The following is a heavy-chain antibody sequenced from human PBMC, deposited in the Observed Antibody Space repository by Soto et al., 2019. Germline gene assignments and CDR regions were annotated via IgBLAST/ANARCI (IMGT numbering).Heavy chain of an antibody. J-gene: IGHJ4*02. CDR1: GYSFTSYW. Sequence: PGESLKISCXGSGYSFTSYWISWVRQMPGKGLEWMGRIDPSDSYTNYSPSFQGHVTISADKSISTAYLQWSSLKASDTAMYYCARNGAPGGTLVTPAGYFDYWGQGTLVTVS. V-gene: IGHV5-10-1*01. CDR2: IDPSDSYT. D-gene: IGHD2-15*01. CDR3: ARNGAPGGTLVTPAGYFDY.